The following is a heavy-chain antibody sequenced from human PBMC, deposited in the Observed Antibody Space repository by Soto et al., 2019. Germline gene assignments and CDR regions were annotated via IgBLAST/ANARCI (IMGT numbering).Heavy chain of an antibody. CDR1: GFTFSSYW. Sequence: EVQLVESGGGLVRPGGSLRLSCAASGFTFSSYWMHWVRQVPGKGLVWVSRMDEDGGTTDYADSVKGRFTISRDNAENTLYLQMNRLRVEDTAVYFCASDLTGRADVWGQGTTGTGSS. J-gene: IGHJ6*02. CDR3: ASDLTGRADV. CDR2: MDEDGGTT. V-gene: IGHV3-74*02.